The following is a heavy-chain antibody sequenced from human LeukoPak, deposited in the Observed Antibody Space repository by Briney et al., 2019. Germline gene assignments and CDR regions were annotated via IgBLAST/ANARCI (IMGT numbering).Heavy chain of an antibody. CDR2: VSGSGSTV. V-gene: IGHV3-48*01. CDR3: ARGPSSQFRTDY. Sequence: PGGSLGLSCAASGFTFGDHIMNWVRQLPGKRLEWVAYVSGSGSTVYYADSVKGRFTVSRDNGKSSLYLQMNGLRAEDTAVYYCARGPSSQFRTDYWGQGTLVTVSS. CDR1: GFTFGDHI. D-gene: IGHD2-2*01. J-gene: IGHJ4*02.